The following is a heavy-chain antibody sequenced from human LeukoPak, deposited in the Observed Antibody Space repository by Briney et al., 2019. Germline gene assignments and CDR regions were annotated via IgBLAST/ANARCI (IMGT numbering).Heavy chain of an antibody. D-gene: IGHD1-14*01. CDR2: INPGGSSI. CDR1: GFTFSSYW. J-gene: IGHJ4*02. V-gene: IGHV3-74*01. Sequence: GGSLRLSCAASGFTFSSYWMHWVRQVPGKGLVWVARINPGGSSITYADSVKGRFTISRDNAKNTLYLQMDSLRAEDTGVYHCARSNQADDYWGQGTLVTVSS. CDR3: ARSNQADDY.